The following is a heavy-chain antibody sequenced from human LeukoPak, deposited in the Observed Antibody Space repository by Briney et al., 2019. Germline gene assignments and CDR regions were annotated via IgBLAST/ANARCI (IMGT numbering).Heavy chain of an antibody. J-gene: IGHJ4*01. CDR1: GDSISSGSYY. CDR3: FRDWNGEYFDY. V-gene: IGHV4-61*02. CDR2: IHTSGNT. Sequence: PSQTLSLTCIVSGDSISSGSYYWTWLRQPAGKGLEWTGRIHTSGNTNYSPSLKSRVTISRDTSKNQFSLRLTFVTAADAAVYYCFRDWNGEYFDYWGQGTLVNVFS. D-gene: IGHD1-1*01.